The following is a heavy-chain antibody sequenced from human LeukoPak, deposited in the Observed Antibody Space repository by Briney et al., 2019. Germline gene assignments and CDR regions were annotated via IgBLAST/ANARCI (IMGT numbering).Heavy chain of an antibody. CDR1: GGSISSSNW. CDR3: ARDYCSSTSCSGRSWFDP. D-gene: IGHD2-2*01. CDR2: IYHSGST. V-gene: IGHV4-4*02. J-gene: IGHJ5*02. Sequence: PSGTLSPTCAVSGGSISSSNWWSWVRQPPGKGLEWIGEIYHSGSTNYNPSLKSRVTISVDKSKNQFSLKLSSVTAADTAVYYCARDYCSSTSCSGRSWFDPWGQGTLVTVSS.